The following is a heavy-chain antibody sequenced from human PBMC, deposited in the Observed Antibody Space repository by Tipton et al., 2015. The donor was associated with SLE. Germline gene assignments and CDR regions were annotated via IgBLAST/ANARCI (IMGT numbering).Heavy chain of an antibody. Sequence: QLVQSGAEVKKPGASVKVSCKASGYTFTSYYMHWVRQAPGQGLEWMGIINPSGGSTSYAQKFQGRVTMTRDTSTSTVYMELSSLRSEDTAVYYCAGEWEHDAFDIWGQGTMVTVSS. V-gene: IGHV1-46*01. J-gene: IGHJ3*02. CDR3: AGEWEHDAFDI. CDR2: INPSGGST. D-gene: IGHD1-26*01. CDR1: GYTFTSYY.